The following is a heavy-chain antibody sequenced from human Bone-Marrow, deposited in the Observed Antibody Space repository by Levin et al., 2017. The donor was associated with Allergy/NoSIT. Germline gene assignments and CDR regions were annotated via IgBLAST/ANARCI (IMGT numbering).Heavy chain of an antibody. CDR2: IDNDGRTT. J-gene: IGHJ5*02. Sequence: GSLRLSCAASGFTFSNFWMHWVRQTPGKGLVWVSRIDNDGRTTIYADSVKGRFTVSRDNAKNTLYLQMNSLTVDDTAVYYCTRDAPHRRLVPWGQGTLVTVSS. CDR1: GFTFSNFW. CDR3: TRDAPHRRLVP. V-gene: IGHV3-74*01.